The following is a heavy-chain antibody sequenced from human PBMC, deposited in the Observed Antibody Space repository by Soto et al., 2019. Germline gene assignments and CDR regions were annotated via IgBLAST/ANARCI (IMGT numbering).Heavy chain of an antibody. J-gene: IGHJ6*02. CDR1: GFTFSSYA. Sequence: SGGSLRLSCAASGFTFSSYAMHWVRQAPGKGLEWVAVISYDGSNKYYADSVKGRFTISRDNSKNTLYLQMNSLRAEDTAVYYCARAVLVGYSYGSHYYYYGMDVWGQGTTVTVSS. CDR2: ISYDGSNK. V-gene: IGHV3-30-3*01. D-gene: IGHD5-18*01. CDR3: ARAVLVGYSYGSHYYYYGMDV.